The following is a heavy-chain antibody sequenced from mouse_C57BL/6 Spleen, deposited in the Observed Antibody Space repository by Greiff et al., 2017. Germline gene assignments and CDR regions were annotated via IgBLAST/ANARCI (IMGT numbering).Heavy chain of an antibody. J-gene: IGHJ4*01. V-gene: IGHV1-15*01. D-gene: IGHD4-1*01. Sequence: QVQLQQSGAELVRPGASVTLSCKASGYTFTDYEMHWVKQTPVHGLEWIGAIDPETGGTAYNQKFKGKAILTADKSSSTAYMELRSLTSEDSAVYYCTILLGRWAMDYWGQGTSVTVSS. CDR3: TILLGRWAMDY. CDR2: IDPETGGT. CDR1: GYTFTDYE.